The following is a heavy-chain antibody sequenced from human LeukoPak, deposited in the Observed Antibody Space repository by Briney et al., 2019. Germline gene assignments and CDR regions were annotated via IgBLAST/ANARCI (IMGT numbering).Heavy chain of an antibody. CDR1: GGSFSGYY. CDR2: IYYSGST. CDR3: ARQGYGPLGVWFDP. Sequence: KSSETLSLTCAVYGGSFSGYYWSWIRQPPGKGLEWIGYIYYSGSTNYNPSLKSRVTISVDTSKNQFSLKLSSVTAADTAVYYCARQGYGPLGVWFDPWGQGTLVTVSS. V-gene: IGHV4-59*08. J-gene: IGHJ5*02. D-gene: IGHD4-17*01.